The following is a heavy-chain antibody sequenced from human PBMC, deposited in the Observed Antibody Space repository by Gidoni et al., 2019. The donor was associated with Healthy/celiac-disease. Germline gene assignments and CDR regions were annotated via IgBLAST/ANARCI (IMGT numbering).Heavy chain of an antibody. V-gene: IGHV1-8*01. Sequence: QVQLVQSGAEVKKPGASVKVSCKASGYTFTSYDINWLRQATGQGLEWMGWMNPNSGNTGYAQKFQGRVTMTRNTSISTAYMELSSLRSEDTAVYYCARGSLIVVVPAVYRGYYYGMDVWGQGTTVTVSS. J-gene: IGHJ6*02. D-gene: IGHD2-2*01. CDR3: ARGSLIVVVPAVYRGYYYGMDV. CDR1: GYTFTSYD. CDR2: MNPNSGNT.